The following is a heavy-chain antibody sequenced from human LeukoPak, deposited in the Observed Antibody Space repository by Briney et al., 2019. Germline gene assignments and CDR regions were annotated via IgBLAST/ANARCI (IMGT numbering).Heavy chain of an antibody. D-gene: IGHD3-9*01. CDR3: AGDGPHFDWITYDY. CDR2: IKQDGSEK. J-gene: IGHJ4*02. CDR1: GFSFSSYW. V-gene: IGHV3-7*03. Sequence: GGSLRLSCAASGFSFSSYWMSWVRQAPGKGLEWVANIKQDGSEKYYVDSVKGRFTISRDNAKNSLYLQMNSLRAEDTAMYYCAGDGPHFDWITYDYWGQGTLVTVSS.